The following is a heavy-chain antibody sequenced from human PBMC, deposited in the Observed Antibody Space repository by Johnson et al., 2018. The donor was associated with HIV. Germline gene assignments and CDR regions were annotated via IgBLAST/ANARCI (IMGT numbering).Heavy chain of an antibody. J-gene: IGHJ3*02. CDR3: ARPRAYSSSWFAFDI. Sequence: QVQLVESGGGVVQPGRSLRLSCAASEFTFSSYAMHWIRQAPGKGLEWVAVISYDGSNKYYADSVKGRFTISRDNSKNTLYLQMNSLRAEDTAVYYCARPRAYSSSWFAFDIWGQGTMVTVSS. V-gene: IGHV3-30*04. CDR2: ISYDGSNK. CDR1: EFTFSSYA. D-gene: IGHD6-13*01.